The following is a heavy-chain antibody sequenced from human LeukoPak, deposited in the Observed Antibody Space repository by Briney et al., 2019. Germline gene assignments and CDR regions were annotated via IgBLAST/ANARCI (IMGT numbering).Heavy chain of an antibody. V-gene: IGHV3-23*01. CDR1: GFTFSTYS. CDR2: ISGSGNRT. J-gene: IGHJ6*02. CDR3: AKNLYCGGGSCYPSALGMDV. Sequence: GGSLRLSCAASGFTFSTYSMNWVRQAPGKGLEWVSSISGSGNRTYYADSVKGRFTISRDNSKNTLFLQMNSLRAEDTAVYYCAKNLYCGGGSCYPSALGMDVWGQGTTVTVSS. D-gene: IGHD2-15*01.